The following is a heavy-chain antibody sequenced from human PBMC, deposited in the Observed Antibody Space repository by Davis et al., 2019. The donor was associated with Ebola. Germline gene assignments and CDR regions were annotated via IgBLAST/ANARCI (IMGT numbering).Heavy chain of an antibody. CDR1: GYSFTSYW. CDR2: IYPGDSET. J-gene: IGHJ4*02. D-gene: IGHD2-15*01. CDR3: ARDGGRMTVDY. V-gene: IGHV5-51*01. Sequence: PGGSLRLSCKGSGYSFTSYWIGWVRQMPGKGLEWMGIIYPGDSETRYNPSFQGQVTISADKSISTAYLQWSSLKASDTAMYYCARDGGRMTVDYWGQGTLVTVSS.